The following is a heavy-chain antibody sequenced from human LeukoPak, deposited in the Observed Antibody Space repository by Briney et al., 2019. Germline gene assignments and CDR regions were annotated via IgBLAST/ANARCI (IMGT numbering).Heavy chain of an antibody. Sequence: RSSETLSLTCTVSGGSISSSSYYWGWIRQPPGKWMEWIGSIYYSGSTYYNPSLKSRVTISVDTSKNQFSLKLSSVTAADTAVYYCARPAGRAYCGGDCVRHWFDPWGQGTLVTVSS. CDR1: GGSISSSSYY. V-gene: IGHV4-39*01. CDR3: ARPAGRAYCGGDCVRHWFDP. J-gene: IGHJ5*02. CDR2: IYYSGST. D-gene: IGHD2-21*02.